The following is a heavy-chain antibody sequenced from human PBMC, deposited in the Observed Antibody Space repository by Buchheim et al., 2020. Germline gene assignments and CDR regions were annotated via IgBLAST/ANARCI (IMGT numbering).Heavy chain of an antibody. CDR3: ARGIRTIFGLASNYYGMDV. D-gene: IGHD3/OR15-3a*01. CDR2: INQSGST. V-gene: IGHV4-34*01. J-gene: IGHJ6*02. Sequence: QVQLQQWGAGLLKPSETLSLMCTVYGGSLGGYYWSWIRQPPGKGLEWIGEINQSGSTNYNPSLKSRVTISVDTSNNQFSLKLSSVTAAETAVYYCARGIRTIFGLASNYYGMDVWGRGTT. CDR1: GGSLGGYY.